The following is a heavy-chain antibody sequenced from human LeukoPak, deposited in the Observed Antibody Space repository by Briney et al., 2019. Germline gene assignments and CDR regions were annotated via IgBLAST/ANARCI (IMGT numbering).Heavy chain of an antibody. Sequence: PSETLSLTCTVSGGSISSSTYYWGWIRQPPGKGLEWIGSIYYSGSTYYNPSLKSRVTISVDTSKNQFSLKLSSVTAADTAVYYCAREEYYYGSGSYNYWGQGTLVTVSS. CDR3: AREEYYYGSGSYNY. CDR1: GGSISSSTYY. D-gene: IGHD3-10*01. J-gene: IGHJ4*02. CDR2: IYYSGST. V-gene: IGHV4-39*07.